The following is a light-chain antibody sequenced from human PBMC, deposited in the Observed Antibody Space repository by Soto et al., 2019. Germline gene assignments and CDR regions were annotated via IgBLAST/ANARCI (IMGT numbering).Light chain of an antibody. V-gene: IGLV2-8*01. CDR2: EVN. Sequence: QSVLTQPPSASGSPGQSVAISCTGTSSDVGGYNYVSWYQQHPGKAPKLMIYEVNKRPSGVPDRFSGSKSGNTASLTVSHLQPEDEAEYYCSSYAGSSNVFGTGTKVTVL. CDR1: SSDVGGYNY. J-gene: IGLJ1*01. CDR3: SSYAGSSNV.